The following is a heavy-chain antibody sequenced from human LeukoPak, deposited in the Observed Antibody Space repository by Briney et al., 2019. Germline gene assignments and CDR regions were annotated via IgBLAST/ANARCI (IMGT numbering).Heavy chain of an antibody. V-gene: IGHV3-53*01. CDR2: IFSSGST. J-gene: IGHJ3*02. CDR1: GFTVSSSY. D-gene: IGHD3-3*01. CDR3: ARAYYDFWGADDAFDI. Sequence: GGSLRLSCAASGFTVSSSYMTWVRQAPAKGLEWVSVIFSSGSTYYADSVKGRFTISRDNSKNTLYLQMNNLRAEDTAVYYCARAYYDFWGADDAFDIWGQGTMVTVSS.